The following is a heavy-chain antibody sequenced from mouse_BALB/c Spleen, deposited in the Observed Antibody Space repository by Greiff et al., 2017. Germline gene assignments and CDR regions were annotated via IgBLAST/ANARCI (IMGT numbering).Heavy chain of an antibody. J-gene: IGHJ2*01. CDR3: VREAANWDVFDY. Sequence: QVQLKESGPGLVAPSQSLSITCTVSGFSLTSYDISWIRQPPGKGLEWLGVIWTGGGTNYNSAFMSRLSISKDNSKSQVFLKMNSLQTDDTAIYYCVREAANWDVFDYWGQGTTLTVSS. V-gene: IGHV2-9-2*01. D-gene: IGHD4-1*01. CDR1: GFSLTSYD. CDR2: IWTGGGT.